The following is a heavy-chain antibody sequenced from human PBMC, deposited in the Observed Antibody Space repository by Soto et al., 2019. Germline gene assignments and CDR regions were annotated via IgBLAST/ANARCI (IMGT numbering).Heavy chain of an antibody. V-gene: IGHV4-59*01. CDR1: GGSITPYY. D-gene: IGHD1-1*01. CDR3: ARGGTRDGFNGLDY. CDR2: IYYTGST. Sequence: ASETLSLTCTVSGGSITPYYWSWLRQPPGKGLEWIGYIYYTGSTSYNPSLKSQFTISVDTSKNQFSLKLTSVTTADTAVYYCARGGTRDGFNGLDYWGRGALVTVSP. J-gene: IGHJ4*02.